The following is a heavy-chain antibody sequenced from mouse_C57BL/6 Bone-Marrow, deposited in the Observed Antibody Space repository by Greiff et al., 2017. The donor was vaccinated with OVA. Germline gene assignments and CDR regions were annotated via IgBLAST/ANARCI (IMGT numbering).Heavy chain of an antibody. CDR3: AKPGDGDYKAMDY. J-gene: IGHJ4*01. Sequence: QVQLKESGPGLVAPSQSLSITCTVSGFSLTSYGVSWVRQPPGKGLAWLGVIWGDGSTNYHSALISRLSISKVNSKSQVCLKLNRLQTDDTATYYCAKPGDGDYKAMDYWGQGTSVTVSS. CDR2: IWGDGST. V-gene: IGHV2-3*01. CDR1: GFSLTSYG. D-gene: IGHD2-13*01.